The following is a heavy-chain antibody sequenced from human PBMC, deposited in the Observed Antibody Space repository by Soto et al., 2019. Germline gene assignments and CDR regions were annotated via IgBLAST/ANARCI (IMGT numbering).Heavy chain of an antibody. D-gene: IGHD3-22*01. J-gene: IGHJ5*02. CDR3: ARQESYYDSSGYYYAGWFDP. CDR2: IYYSGST. Sequence: QLQLQESGPGLVKPSETLSLTCTVSGGSISSSSYYWGWIRQPPGKGLEWIGSIYYSGSTYYNPSLKSRVTIAVDTSKNQFSLKLSSVTAADTAVYYCARQESYYDSSGYYYAGWFDPWGQGTLVTVSS. V-gene: IGHV4-39*01. CDR1: GGSISSSSYY.